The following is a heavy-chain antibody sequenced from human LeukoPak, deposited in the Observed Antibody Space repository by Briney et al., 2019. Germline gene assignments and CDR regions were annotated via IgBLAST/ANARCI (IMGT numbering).Heavy chain of an antibody. D-gene: IGHD1-20*01. CDR3: ARLLVYNSGGEAFDH. CDR2: IKQDGSEK. J-gene: IGHJ4*02. Sequence: GGSLRLSCAASGFTFSRYWMSWVRQAPGKGLEWVANIKQDGSEKDYVDSVKGRFTISRDNAKNSLYLQMNSLRAEDTAVYYCARLLVYNSGGEAFDHWGQGTLVTVSS. V-gene: IGHV3-7*01. CDR1: GFTFSRYW.